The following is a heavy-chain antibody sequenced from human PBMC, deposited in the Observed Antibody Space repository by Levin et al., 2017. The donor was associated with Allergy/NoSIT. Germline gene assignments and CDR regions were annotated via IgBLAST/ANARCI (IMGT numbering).Heavy chain of an antibody. V-gene: IGHV3-49*04. J-gene: IGHJ4*02. CDR3: ARGGPPNYDYNWGSYRDGYFDY. CDR2: IRNKAHGGTT. CDR1: GFTFGDYA. D-gene: IGHD3-16*02. Sequence: GESLKISCTGSGFTFGDYAMSWVRQAPGKGLEWVGFIRNKAHGGTTEYAASVKGRLTISRDDSKSIAYLQMNSLKTEDTAVYFCARGGPPNYDYNWGSYRDGYFDYWGQGTLVTVPS.